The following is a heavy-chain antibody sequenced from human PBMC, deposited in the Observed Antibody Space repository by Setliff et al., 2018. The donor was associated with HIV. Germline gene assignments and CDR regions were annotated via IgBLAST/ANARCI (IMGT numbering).Heavy chain of an antibody. V-gene: IGHV4-34*01. CDR3: ARVLPRMAASSRGGFFDY. J-gene: IGHJ4*02. D-gene: IGHD6-6*01. CDR1: GGSFSSYY. Sequence: SETLSLTCAVYGGSFSSYYWGWVRQPPGKGLAWIGEVNHSGNYNYDPSLKSRVTISVDTSKNQFSLKLNSVTAADTAVYFCARVLPRMAASSRGGFFDYWGQGNLVTVSS. CDR2: VNHSGNY.